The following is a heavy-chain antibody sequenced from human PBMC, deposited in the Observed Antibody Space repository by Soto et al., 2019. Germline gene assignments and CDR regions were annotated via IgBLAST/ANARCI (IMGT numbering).Heavy chain of an antibody. V-gene: IGHV5-10-1*01. CDR1: GYRFTSYW. CDR3: ARHELPYYYGMDV. D-gene: IGHD1-26*01. J-gene: IGHJ6*02. CDR2: IDPSDSYT. Sequence: WESPKISCKGSGYRFTSYWISWVRQMPGKGLERMGRIDPSDSYTNYSPSFQGHVTISADKSISTAYLQWSSLKDSDTAMYYCARHELPYYYGMDVWGQGTTVTVSS.